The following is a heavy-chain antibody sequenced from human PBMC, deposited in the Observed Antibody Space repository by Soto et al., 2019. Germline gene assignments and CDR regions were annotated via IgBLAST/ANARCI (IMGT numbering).Heavy chain of an antibody. D-gene: IGHD6-19*01. CDR3: ARVAVAAPYYYGMDV. CDR1: GYTSTSYA. J-gene: IGHJ6*02. V-gene: IGHV1-3*01. CDR2: INAGNGNT. Sequence: ASVKVSCKASGYTSTSYAMHWVRQAPGQRLEWMGWINAGNGNTKYSQKFQGRVTITRDTSASTAYMELSSLRSEDTAVYYCARVAVAAPYYYGMDVWGQGTTVTVSS.